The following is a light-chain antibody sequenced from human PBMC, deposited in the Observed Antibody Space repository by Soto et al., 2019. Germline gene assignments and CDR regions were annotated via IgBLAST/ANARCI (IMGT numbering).Light chain of an antibody. CDR2: GAS. Sequence: EIVMTQSPATLSVSPGERATLSCRASQSVSSNLAWYQQKPGQAPRLLIYGASTRATGIPARFSGSGSGTEFTLTISSLQSEDFAVYYCQQYNQWPRTFGQGTKVDI. CDR3: QQYNQWPRT. J-gene: IGKJ1*01. V-gene: IGKV3-15*01. CDR1: QSVSSN.